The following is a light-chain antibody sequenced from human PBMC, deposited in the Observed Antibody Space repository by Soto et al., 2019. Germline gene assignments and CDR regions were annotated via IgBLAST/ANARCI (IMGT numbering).Light chain of an antibody. CDR3: GTWDSSLSGLVL. J-gene: IGLJ2*01. CDR2: DNN. Sequence: QSVLTQPPSVSAAPGQTVTISCSGSSSNIGTNYVSWYQQLPGTPPKLLIYDNNSRASGIPDRFSGSKSDTSATLAITGLQTVDEADYYCGTWDSSLSGLVLFGGGTKLTVL. V-gene: IGLV1-51*01. CDR1: SSNIGTNY.